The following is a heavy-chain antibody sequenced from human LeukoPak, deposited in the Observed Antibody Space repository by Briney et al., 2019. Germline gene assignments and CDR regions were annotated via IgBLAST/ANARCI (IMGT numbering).Heavy chain of an antibody. V-gene: IGHV3-74*01. CDR2: IDSDDSRT. Sequence: PGGSLRLSCAASGFTFSTSWMHWVRQAPGKGLEWVARIDSDDSRTIYADSVKGRFTISRDNAKNSLYLHMNSLRAEDTAVYYCAREGNSSWAIDAFDIWGQGTMVTVSS. D-gene: IGHD6-13*01. CDR1: GFTFSTSW. CDR3: AREGNSSWAIDAFDI. J-gene: IGHJ3*02.